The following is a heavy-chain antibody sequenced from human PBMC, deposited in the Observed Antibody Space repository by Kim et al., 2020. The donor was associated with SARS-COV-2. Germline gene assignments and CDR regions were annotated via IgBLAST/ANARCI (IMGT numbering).Heavy chain of an antibody. J-gene: IGHJ4*02. CDR2: IYYSGST. CDR1: GGSISSSSYY. D-gene: IGHD5-18*01. CDR3: ARQGDTAMGTWYYFDY. V-gene: IGHV4-39*01. Sequence: SETLSLTCTVSGGSISSSSYYWGWIRQPPGKGLEWIGRIYYSGSTYYNPSLKSRVTISVDTSKNQFSLKLSSVTAADTAVYYCARQGDTAMGTWYYFDYWGQGTLVTVSS.